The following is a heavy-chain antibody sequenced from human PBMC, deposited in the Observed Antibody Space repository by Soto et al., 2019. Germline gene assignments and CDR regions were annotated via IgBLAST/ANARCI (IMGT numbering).Heavy chain of an antibody. CDR1: GFTFDDYT. CDR3: AKGMDDPYYYGMDV. D-gene: IGHD3-3*01. Sequence: GGSLRLSCAASGFTFDDYTMHWVRQAPGKGLEWVSLISWDGGSTYYADSVKGRFTISRDNSKNSLYLQMNSLRTEDTALYYCAKGMDDPYYYGMDVWGQGTTVTVSS. CDR2: ISWDGGST. V-gene: IGHV3-43*01. J-gene: IGHJ6*02.